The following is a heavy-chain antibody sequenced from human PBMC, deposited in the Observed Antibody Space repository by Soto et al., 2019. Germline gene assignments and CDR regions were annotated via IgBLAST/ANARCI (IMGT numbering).Heavy chain of an antibody. V-gene: IGHV1-18*01. D-gene: IGHD6-13*01. CDR1: GYTFTSYG. CDR2: ISAYNGNT. CDR3: ARARSSSSWDTGGCDP. J-gene: IGHJ5*02. Sequence: QVQLVQSGAEVKKPGASVKVSCKASGYTFTSYGISWVRQAPGQGLDWMGWISAYNGNTNYAQQFQGRVTMTTDTSTSTAYMELRSLRSDDTAVYYCARARSSSSWDTGGCDPWGKGTMVTVSS.